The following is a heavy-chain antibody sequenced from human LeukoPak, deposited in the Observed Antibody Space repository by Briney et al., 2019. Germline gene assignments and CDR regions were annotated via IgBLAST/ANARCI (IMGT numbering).Heavy chain of an antibody. CDR3: ARGYGRYFDY. CDR2: IYYTGTT. J-gene: IGHJ4*02. V-gene: IGHV4-59*01. Sequence: SETLSLTCTVSNGSISSFYWTWIRQPPGKGLEWIGYIYYTGTTDYNPSLKSRATISVDTSKNQFSLKLSSVTAADTAVYYCARGYGRYFDYWGQGTLVTVSS. D-gene: IGHD5-18*01. CDR1: NGSISSFY.